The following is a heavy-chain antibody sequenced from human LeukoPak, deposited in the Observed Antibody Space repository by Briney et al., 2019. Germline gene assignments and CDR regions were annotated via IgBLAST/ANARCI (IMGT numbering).Heavy chain of an antibody. D-gene: IGHD6-19*01. J-gene: IGHJ4*02. CDR2: ISYDGSNK. Sequence: SGGSLRLSCAASGFTFSSYGMHWVRQAPGKGLEWVAVISYDGSNKYYADSVKGRFTISRDNSKNTLYLQMNSLRAEDTAVYYCVKDRVGQWPVLGGDYWGQGALVTVSS. CDR3: VKDRVGQWPVLGGDY. CDR1: GFTFSSYG. V-gene: IGHV3-30*18.